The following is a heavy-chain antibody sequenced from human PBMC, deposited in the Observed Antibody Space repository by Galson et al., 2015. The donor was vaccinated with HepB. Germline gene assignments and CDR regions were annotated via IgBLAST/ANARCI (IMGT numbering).Heavy chain of an antibody. J-gene: IGHJ5*02. V-gene: IGHV2-5*02. Sequence: PALVKPTQTLTLTCTFSGFSLSTSGVGVGWIRQPPGKALEWLALIYWDDDKRYSPSLKSRLTITKDTSKNQVVLTMTNMDPVDTATYYCAHRRGGYSSSWYKGVVGDWFDPWGQGTLVTVSS. CDR2: IYWDDDK. D-gene: IGHD6-13*01. CDR3: AHRRGGYSSSWYKGVVGDWFDP. CDR1: GFSLSTSGVG.